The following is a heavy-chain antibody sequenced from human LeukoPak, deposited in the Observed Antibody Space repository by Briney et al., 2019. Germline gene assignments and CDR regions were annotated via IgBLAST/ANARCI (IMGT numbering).Heavy chain of an antibody. CDR2: IRFDGSNR. CDR3: AKDTAAYDSSAYYNPYIDY. V-gene: IGHV3-30*02. Sequence: GGSLRLSCAASGFTFSSYGMHWVRQAPGKGLEWVAFIRFDGSNRYSADSVKGRFTISRDNSKNTLFLQMNSLRLDDTAVFYCAKDTAAYDSSAYYNPYIDYWGQGTLVTVSS. CDR1: GFTFSSYG. J-gene: IGHJ4*02. D-gene: IGHD3-22*01.